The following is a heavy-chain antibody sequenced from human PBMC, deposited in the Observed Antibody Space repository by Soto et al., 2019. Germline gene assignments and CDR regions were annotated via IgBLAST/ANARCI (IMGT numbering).Heavy chain of an antibody. CDR1: GGTFSSYA. CDR2: IIPIFGTA. Sequence: SVKVSCKASGGTFSSYAISWVRQAPGQGLEWMGGIIPIFGTANYAQKFQGRVTITADESTSTAYMELSSLRSEDTAVYYCASGMRGRFLEWLLYPYYFDYWGQGALVTVSS. J-gene: IGHJ4*02. V-gene: IGHV1-69*13. CDR3: ASGMRGRFLEWLLYPYYFDY. D-gene: IGHD3-3*01.